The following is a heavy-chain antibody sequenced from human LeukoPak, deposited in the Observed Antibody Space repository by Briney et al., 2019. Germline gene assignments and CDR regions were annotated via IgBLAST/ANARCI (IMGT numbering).Heavy chain of an antibody. Sequence: ASVKVSCKASGYTFTGYYMHWVRQAPGQGLEWMGWINPNSGGTNYAQKFQGRVTMTRDTSISTAYMELSRLRSDDTAVYYCARPVVPAAEWDFDYWGQGTLVTVSS. J-gene: IGHJ4*02. CDR2: INPNSGGT. CDR1: GYTFTGYY. D-gene: IGHD2-2*01. V-gene: IGHV1-2*02. CDR3: ARPVVPAAEWDFDY.